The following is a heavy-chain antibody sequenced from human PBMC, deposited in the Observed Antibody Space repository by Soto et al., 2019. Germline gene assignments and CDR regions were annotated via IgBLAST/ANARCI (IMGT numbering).Heavy chain of an antibody. CDR1: GFPLGDYA. CDR3: VRGSFGYDGP. J-gene: IGHJ5*02. V-gene: IGHV3-49*04. CDR2: IRNPGYGGTA. D-gene: IGHD3-16*01. Sequence: PGGSLRLSCTPSGFPLGDYAMTWVRQAPGKGLEWVGFIRNPGYGGTAEYATSVKGRFIISRDDSMSSAYLQLNSLKVDDGAVYYCVRGSFGYDGPWGQGTLVT.